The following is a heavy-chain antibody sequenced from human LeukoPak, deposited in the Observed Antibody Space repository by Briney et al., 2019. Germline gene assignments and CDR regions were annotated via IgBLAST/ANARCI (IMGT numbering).Heavy chain of an antibody. J-gene: IGHJ4*02. CDR2: IYYSGTT. Sequence: SETLSLTCTVSGDSMSYYYWSWIRQSPGRGLEWIGYIYYSGTTNYNPSLKSRVTISVDTSKKQFSLKLSSVTAADTAVYYCARVADHYYDRQFDYWGQGTLVTVSS. CDR3: ARVADHYYDRQFDY. CDR1: GDSMSYYY. V-gene: IGHV4-59*01. D-gene: IGHD3-22*01.